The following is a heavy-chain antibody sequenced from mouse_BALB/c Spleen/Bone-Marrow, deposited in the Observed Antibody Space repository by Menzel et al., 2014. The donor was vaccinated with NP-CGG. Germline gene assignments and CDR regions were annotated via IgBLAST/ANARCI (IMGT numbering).Heavy chain of an antibody. CDR1: GVDFSRYW. V-gene: IGHV4-1*02. Sequence: GVDFSRYWMTWVRQAPGKGLEWIGEINPDSSTINYTPSLKDKFLISRDNAKNTLYLQMSKVRSEDTALYYCAKNYYYGYVAYWGQGTLVTVSA. CDR2: INPDSSTI. J-gene: IGHJ3*01. CDR3: AKNYYYGYVAY. D-gene: IGHD1-2*01.